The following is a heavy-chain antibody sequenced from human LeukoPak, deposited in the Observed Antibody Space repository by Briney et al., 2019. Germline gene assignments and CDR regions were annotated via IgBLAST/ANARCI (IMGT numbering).Heavy chain of an antibody. J-gene: IGHJ5*02. Sequence: PGGSLRLSCAASGFTFSSYWMSWVRQAPGKGLEWVANIKQDGSEKYYVDSVKGRFTISRDNAKNSLYLQMNSLRAEDTAVYYCARARSPLTMVRGAPGWFDPWGQGTLVTVSS. D-gene: IGHD3-10*01. V-gene: IGHV3-7*01. CDR1: GFTFSSYW. CDR3: ARARSPLTMVRGAPGWFDP. CDR2: IKQDGSEK.